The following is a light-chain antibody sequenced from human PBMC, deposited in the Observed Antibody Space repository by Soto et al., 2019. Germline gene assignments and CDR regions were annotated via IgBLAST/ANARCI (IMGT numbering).Light chain of an antibody. CDR3: QQYNSYV. J-gene: IGKJ3*01. V-gene: IGKV1-5*03. CDR2: KAS. Sequence: DVQMTQTPSSLSASVGDRVILTCRASQSIGNWLAWYQQKPGKAPKLLIYKASSLESGVPTRFSGSGSVTDFTLTISSLQPEDFATYYCQQYNSYVFGPGTKVDIK. CDR1: QSIGNW.